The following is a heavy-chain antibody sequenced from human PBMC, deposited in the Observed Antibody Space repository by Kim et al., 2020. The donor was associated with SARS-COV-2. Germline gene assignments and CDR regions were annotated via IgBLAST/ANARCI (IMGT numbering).Heavy chain of an antibody. V-gene: IGHV3-30*18. Sequence: GGSLRLSCAASGLTFSSYGMHWVRQAPGKGLEWVAVISYDGSNKYYADSVKGRFTISRDNSKNTLYLQMNSLRAEDTAVYYCAKGAMGRGVDHDYWGQGTLVTVSS. CDR3: AKGAMGRGVDHDY. CDR2: ISYDGSNK. CDR1: GLTFSSYG. J-gene: IGHJ4*02. D-gene: IGHD3-10*01.